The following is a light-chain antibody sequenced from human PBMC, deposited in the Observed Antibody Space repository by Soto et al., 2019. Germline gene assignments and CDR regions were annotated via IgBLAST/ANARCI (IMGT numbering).Light chain of an antibody. Sequence: QSALTQPRSVSGSPGQSVTISCTGTSSDVGVYNYVSWYQQHPGNAPKLMIFDVSQRPSGVPDRFSGSKSGNTASLTISGLQAEDEADYFCCSYAGSYTLVFGGGTKLTVL. J-gene: IGLJ2*01. CDR2: DVS. V-gene: IGLV2-11*01. CDR1: SSDVGVYNY. CDR3: CSYAGSYTLV.